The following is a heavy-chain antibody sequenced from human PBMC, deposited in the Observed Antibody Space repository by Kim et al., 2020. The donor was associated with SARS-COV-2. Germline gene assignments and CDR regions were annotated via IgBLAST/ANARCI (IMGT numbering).Heavy chain of an antibody. CDR3: ARDLLTIFVPTTAYFGY. CDR2: INAGNGNT. V-gene: IGHV1-3*01. J-gene: IGHJ4*02. Sequence: ASVKVSCKASGYTFTSYAMHWVRQAPGQRLEWMGWINAGNGNTKYSQKFQGRVTITRDTSASTAYMELSSLRSEDTAVYYCARDLLTIFVPTTAYFGYWGQGTLVTVSS. D-gene: IGHD3-3*01. CDR1: GYTFTSYA.